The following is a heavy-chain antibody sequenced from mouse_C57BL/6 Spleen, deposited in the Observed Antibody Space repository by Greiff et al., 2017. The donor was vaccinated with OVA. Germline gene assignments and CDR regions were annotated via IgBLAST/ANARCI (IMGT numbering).Heavy chain of an antibody. CDR2: ISYDGSN. CDR1: GYSITSGYY. J-gene: IGHJ1*03. D-gene: IGHD2-4*01. V-gene: IGHV3-6*01. Sequence: VQLKESGPGLVKPSQSLSLTCSVTGYSITSGYYWNWIRQFPGNKLEWMGYISYDGSNNYNPSLKNRISITRDTSKNQFFLKLNSVTTEDTATYYCAREDYLGWYFDVWGTGTTVTVSS. CDR3: AREDYLGWYFDV.